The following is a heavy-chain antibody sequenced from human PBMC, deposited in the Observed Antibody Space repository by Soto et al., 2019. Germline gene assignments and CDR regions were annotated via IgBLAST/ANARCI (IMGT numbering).Heavy chain of an antibody. J-gene: IGHJ4*02. Sequence: PSETLSLTCTVSGGSLKSGGYYWSWIRQHPGRSLEWIGYIYYTGRTYYNPSLKSRVTISVDTSKNQFSLKLSSVTAADTAVYYCARNSGWSIRSGYFDYWGQGTLVTVS. V-gene: IGHV4-61*08. CDR2: IYYTGRT. CDR1: GGSLKSGGYY. CDR3: ARNSGWSIRSGYFDY. D-gene: IGHD6-19*01.